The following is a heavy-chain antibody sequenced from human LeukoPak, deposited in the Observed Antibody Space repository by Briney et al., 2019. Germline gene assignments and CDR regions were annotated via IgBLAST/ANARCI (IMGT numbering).Heavy chain of an antibody. V-gene: IGHV1-18*01. J-gene: IGHJ4*02. CDR3: ARDGTSTDDY. CDR2: ISGNNDNP. Sequence: GASVKVSCKASDYTFSNFGISWVRQAPGQGLEWMGWISGNNDNPNYGQKFQGRFTVTSDSSTRTAYMELKRLRSDDTAVYYCARDGTSTDDYWGQGTLVTVSS. CDR1: DYTFSNFG. D-gene: IGHD2-2*01.